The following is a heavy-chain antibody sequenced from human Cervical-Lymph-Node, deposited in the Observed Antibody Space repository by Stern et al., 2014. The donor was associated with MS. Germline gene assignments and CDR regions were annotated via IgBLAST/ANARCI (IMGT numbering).Heavy chain of an antibody. CDR3: ARGVMVAATYAYDI. CDR2: INSDESST. V-gene: IGHV3-74*01. J-gene: IGHJ3*02. Sequence: DVHLVESGGGLVQPGGSLRLSCAASGFTFSTYWMHWVRQAPGKGLVWVSRINSDESSTTYADSVKGRFSISRDNDKNTLYLQMNSLRAEDTAVYYCARGVMVAATYAYDIWGQGTMVTISS. CDR1: GFTFSTYW. D-gene: IGHD2-15*01.